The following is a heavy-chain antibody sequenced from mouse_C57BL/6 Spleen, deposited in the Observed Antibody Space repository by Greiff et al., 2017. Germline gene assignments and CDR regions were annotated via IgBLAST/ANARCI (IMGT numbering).Heavy chain of an antibody. D-gene: IGHD1-1*01. J-gene: IGHJ2*01. CDR1: GYTFTSYW. CDR3: ARGGRYGSSYDY. V-gene: IGHV1-69*01. CDR2: IDPSGSYT. Sequence: VQLQQPGAELVMPGASVKLSCKASGYTFTSYWMHWVKQRPGQGLEWIGEIDPSGSYTNYNQKFKGKSTLTVDKSSSTAYMQLSSLTSEDSAVXYCARGGRYGSSYDYWGKGTTLTVSS.